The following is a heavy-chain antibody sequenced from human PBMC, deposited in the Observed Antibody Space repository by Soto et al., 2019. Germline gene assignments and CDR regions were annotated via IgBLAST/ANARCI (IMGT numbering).Heavy chain of an antibody. V-gene: IGHV1-18*01. Sequence: QVQLVQSGAEVKKPGASVKVSCKASGYTFTSYGISWVRQAPGQGLEWMGWIRAYTGNTNYAEKLQGRVTMTTDTSTSTAYMELRSLGSDDTAVDYCARGDALYSSGWIPSGGMDVWGQGTTVTVSS. D-gene: IGHD6-19*01. J-gene: IGHJ6*02. CDR1: GYTFTSYG. CDR3: ARGDALYSSGWIPSGGMDV. CDR2: IRAYTGNT.